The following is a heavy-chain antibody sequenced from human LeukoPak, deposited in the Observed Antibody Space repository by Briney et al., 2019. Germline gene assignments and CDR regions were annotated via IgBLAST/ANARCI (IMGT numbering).Heavy chain of an antibody. D-gene: IGHD3-9*01. J-gene: IGHJ4*02. CDR3: ARLYDILTGYNDY. Sequence: GESLKISCKGSGYSFTSYRICWVRQMPGKGLEWMGIIYPGDSDTRYSPSFQGQVTISADKSISTAYLQWSSLKASDTAMYYCARLYDILTGYNDYWGQGTLVTVSS. V-gene: IGHV5-51*01. CDR2: IYPGDSDT. CDR1: GYSFTSYR.